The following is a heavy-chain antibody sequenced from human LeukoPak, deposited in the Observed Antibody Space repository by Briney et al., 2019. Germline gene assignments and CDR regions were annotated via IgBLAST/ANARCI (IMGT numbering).Heavy chain of an antibody. CDR2: ISSSSRYI. CDR1: GFTFSSYS. D-gene: IGHD3-16*02. CDR3: ARDSDYVWGSYREDDAFDI. Sequence: PRGSLRLSCAASGFTFSSYSMNWVRQAPGKGLEWVSSISSSSRYIYYADSVKGRFTISRDNAKNSLYLQMNSLRAEDTAVYYCARDSDYVWGSYREDDAFDIWGQGTMVTVSS. V-gene: IGHV3-21*01. J-gene: IGHJ3*02.